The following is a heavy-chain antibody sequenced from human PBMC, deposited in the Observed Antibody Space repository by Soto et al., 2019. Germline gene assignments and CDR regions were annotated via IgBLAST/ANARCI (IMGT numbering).Heavy chain of an antibody. J-gene: IGHJ4*02. V-gene: IGHV4-39*01. CDR2: ISYSGAT. CDR1: GGSISSSTYF. D-gene: IGHD3-22*01. CDR3: ATDLYYYETTGFYFFLPLDY. Sequence: KTSEILSLTCTVSGGSISSSTYFWGWIRQPPGKGLEWIGTISYSGATYYNPSLKSRVTISVDTSKNQFSLKLTSVTAADTAVYYCATDLYYYETTGFYFFLPLDYWGQGALVTVSS.